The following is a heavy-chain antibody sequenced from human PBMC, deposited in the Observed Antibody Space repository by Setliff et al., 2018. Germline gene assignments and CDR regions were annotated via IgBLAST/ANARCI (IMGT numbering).Heavy chain of an antibody. CDR3: ARSPSSGAYWNPRPFYSDY. V-gene: IGHV4-61*09. CDR2: ISPSGST. D-gene: IGHD1-26*01. Sequence: SETLSLTCSVSGASITSGGFYWTWIRQPAGKGLEWTGHISPSGSTTYNPSVKSRVTISLDTSKNHFSLKLDSVTAADTALYYCARSPSSGAYWNPRPFYSDYWARGTLVTAPQ. J-gene: IGHJ4*02. CDR1: GASITSGGFY.